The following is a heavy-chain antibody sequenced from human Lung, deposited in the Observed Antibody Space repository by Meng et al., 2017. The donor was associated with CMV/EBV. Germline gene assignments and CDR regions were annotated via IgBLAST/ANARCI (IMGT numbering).Heavy chain of an antibody. J-gene: IGHJ5*02. V-gene: IGHV3-48*03. Sequence: GGSLRLSCATSGFTFSSYEMNWVRQAPGKGLEWISYISSGGTSRYYADSVKGRFSISIDNAKNSLYLQMNSLRVEDTALYYCTRGSASWSEYNLFDPWGGGXLVTVSS. CDR1: GFTFSSYE. D-gene: IGHD6-13*01. CDR3: TRGSASWSEYNLFDP. CDR2: ISSGGTSR.